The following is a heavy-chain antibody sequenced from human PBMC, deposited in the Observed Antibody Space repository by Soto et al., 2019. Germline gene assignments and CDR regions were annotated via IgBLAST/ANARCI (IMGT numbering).Heavy chain of an antibody. D-gene: IGHD2-21*01. Sequence: GGSLRLSCTGSGFTFGDYPMNWFREAPGKGLEWVGFIRSKAYGGTTEHAAAVKGRFTMSSDDSKSIAYLQMNSLKTEDTPVYYCTRALLETPSLPLVDWICPWVQGTLVTVSS. J-gene: IGHJ5*02. CDR3: TRALLETPSLPLVDWICP. CDR1: GFTFGDYP. V-gene: IGHV3-49*03. CDR2: IRSKAYGGTT.